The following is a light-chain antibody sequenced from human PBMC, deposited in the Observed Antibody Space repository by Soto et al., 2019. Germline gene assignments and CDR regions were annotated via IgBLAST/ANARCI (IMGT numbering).Light chain of an antibody. CDR2: EVS. V-gene: IGLV2-18*02. CDR1: SSDVGSYNR. Sequence: QSALTQPPSVSGSPGQSVTISCSGTSSDVGSYNRVSWYQQAPGTAPKVMIYEVSNRPSGVPDRFSGSKSGNTASLTISGLQPEDEADYYCCSSTSSNTDVFGTGTKLTVL. CDR3: CSSTSSNTDV. J-gene: IGLJ1*01.